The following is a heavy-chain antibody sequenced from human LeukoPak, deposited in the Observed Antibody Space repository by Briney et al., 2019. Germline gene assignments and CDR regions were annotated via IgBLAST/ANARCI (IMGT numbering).Heavy chain of an antibody. J-gene: IGHJ5*02. D-gene: IGHD2-2*01. V-gene: IGHV3-7*01. CDR1: GFTFSGSA. CDR2: TKQDGSEK. CDR3: AKDNPIEKVPGLGPGS. Sequence: GGSLRLSCVASGFTFSGSAIHWVRQAPGKGLEWVANTKQDGSEKYYVDSVEGRFTISRDNSKNTLYLQMNSLRPEDTAVYYCAKDNPIEKVPGLGPGSWGQGTLVTVSS.